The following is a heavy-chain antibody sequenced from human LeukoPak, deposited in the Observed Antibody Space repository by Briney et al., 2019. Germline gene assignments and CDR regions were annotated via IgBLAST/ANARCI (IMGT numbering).Heavy chain of an antibody. J-gene: IGHJ5*02. CDR3: ARGFGNVRGVT. Sequence: SETLSLTCAVYNVSLGGDYWSWLRQPPGKGLEWVGEINHSGYTKYNPSLESRVTISVDTYKNQFSLKLSSVTAADSAVYYCARGFGNVRGVTWGQGTLVTVAS. D-gene: IGHD3-10*01. V-gene: IGHV4-34*01. CDR1: NVSLGGDY. CDR2: INHSGYT.